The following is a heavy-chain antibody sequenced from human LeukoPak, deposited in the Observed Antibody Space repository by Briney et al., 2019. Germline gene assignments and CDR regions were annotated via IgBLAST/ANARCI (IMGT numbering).Heavy chain of an antibody. Sequence: KPSETLSLTCAVSGYSSSSGYYWGWIRQPPGKGLEWIGSIYHSGSTYYNPSLKSRVTISVDTSKNQFSLKLSSVTAADTAVYYCARTRREYQLLSFDYWGQGTLVTVSS. CDR1: GYSSSSGYY. D-gene: IGHD2-2*01. V-gene: IGHV4-38-2*01. J-gene: IGHJ4*02. CDR2: IYHSGST. CDR3: ARTRREYQLLSFDY.